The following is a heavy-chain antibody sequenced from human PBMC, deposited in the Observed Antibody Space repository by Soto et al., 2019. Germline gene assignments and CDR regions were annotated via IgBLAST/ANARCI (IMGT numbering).Heavy chain of an antibody. CDR2: ISAYNGNT. D-gene: IGHD3-3*01. CDR3: ARVLVVDDFWSGYPDY. Sequence: GASVKVSCKASGYTFTSYGISWVRQAPGQGLEWMRWISAYNGNTNYAQKLQGRVTMTTDTSTSTAYMELRSLRSDDTAVYYCARVLVVDDFWSGYPDYWGQGTLVTVSS. CDR1: GYTFTSYG. V-gene: IGHV1-18*01. J-gene: IGHJ4*02.